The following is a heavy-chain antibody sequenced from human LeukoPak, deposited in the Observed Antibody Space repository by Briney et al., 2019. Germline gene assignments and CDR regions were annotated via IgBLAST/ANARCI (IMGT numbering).Heavy chain of an antibody. CDR2: IIQDGSVT. Sequence: SGGSLRLSCVTSGITFSNYYMYWVRQVPGEGLVWVSHIIQDGSVTSYADSVKGRFTISRDNAKNTVYLQLNNLRAEDTAVYYCATDDYRGLGYWGQGTLVTVSS. CDR3: ATDDYRGLGY. CDR1: GITFSNYY. D-gene: IGHD3-16*01. V-gene: IGHV3-74*01. J-gene: IGHJ4*02.